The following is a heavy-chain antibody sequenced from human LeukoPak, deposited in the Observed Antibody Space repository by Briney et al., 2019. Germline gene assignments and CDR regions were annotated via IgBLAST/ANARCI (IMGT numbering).Heavy chain of an antibody. CDR2: IRRDGSET. J-gene: IGHJ3*02. V-gene: IGHV3-7*01. Sequence: PGGSLRLSCAASGFTVSSNYMSWVRQAPGKGLEWVANIRRDGSETHYVDSVMGRFAISRDNAKNSLYLQMNSLRAEDTAVYYCARDDTHYGSSGSFYDAFDIWGQGTMVTVSS. D-gene: IGHD3-22*01. CDR3: ARDDTHYGSSGSFYDAFDI. CDR1: GFTVSSNY.